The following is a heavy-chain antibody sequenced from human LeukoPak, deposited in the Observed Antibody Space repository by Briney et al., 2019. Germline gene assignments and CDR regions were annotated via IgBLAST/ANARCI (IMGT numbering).Heavy chain of an antibody. Sequence: GGSLRLSCAASGLTFSSHWMHWVRQAPGKGLVWVSRITNDGSSTTYADSVKGRFTISRDNAKNMLYLQVNSLRAEDTAVYYCAREPAPMVQEYYYGMDVWGQGTTVTVSS. CDR1: GLTFSSHW. CDR2: ITNDGSST. J-gene: IGHJ6*02. D-gene: IGHD3-10*01. CDR3: AREPAPMVQEYYYGMDV. V-gene: IGHV3-74*01.